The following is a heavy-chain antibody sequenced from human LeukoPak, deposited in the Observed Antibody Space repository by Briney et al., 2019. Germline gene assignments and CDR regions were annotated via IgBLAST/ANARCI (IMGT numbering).Heavy chain of an antibody. CDR2: ISSSSSHI. Sequence: KPGGSLRHSCAASGFTFNTYSMNWVRQAPGKGLEWVSSISSSSSHIYYADSVKGRFTISRDNAKNSLYLQMNSLRAEDTAVYYCARDASGSYPLYFDYWGQGTLVTVSS. V-gene: IGHV3-21*01. J-gene: IGHJ4*02. D-gene: IGHD3-10*01. CDR3: ARDASGSYPLYFDY. CDR1: GFTFNTYS.